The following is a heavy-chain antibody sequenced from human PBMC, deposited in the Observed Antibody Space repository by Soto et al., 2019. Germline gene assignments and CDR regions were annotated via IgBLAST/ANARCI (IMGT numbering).Heavy chain of an antibody. D-gene: IGHD3-22*01. CDR2: ISYDGSNK. Sequence: QVQLVESGGGVVQPGRSLRRSCAASGFTFSSYAMHWVRQAPGKGLEWVAVISYDGSNKYYADSVKGRFTISRDNSKNTLYPQMNSLRAEDTAVYYCARDYYYDSSGPSFDYWGQGTLVTVSS. CDR3: ARDYYYDSSGPSFDY. V-gene: IGHV3-30-3*01. J-gene: IGHJ4*02. CDR1: GFTFSSYA.